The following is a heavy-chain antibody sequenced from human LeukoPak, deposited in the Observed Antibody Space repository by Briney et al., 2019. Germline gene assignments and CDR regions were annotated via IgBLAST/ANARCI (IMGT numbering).Heavy chain of an antibody. V-gene: IGHV1-46*01. CDR1: GYTITNNW. J-gene: IGHJ5*02. Sequence: ASVKVSFTASGYTITNNWMHWVRQAPGQGLEWMGVINPSGTGTSYAQKFQGRITMSRDTSTSTIYMELSSLRSEDTAFYYCATDHSMANIAWWFDPWGQGTLVTVSS. CDR3: ATDHSMANIAWWFDP. D-gene: IGHD2/OR15-2a*01. CDR2: INPSGTGT.